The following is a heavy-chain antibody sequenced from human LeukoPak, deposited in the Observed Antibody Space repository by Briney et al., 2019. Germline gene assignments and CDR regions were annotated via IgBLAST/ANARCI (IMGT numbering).Heavy chain of an antibody. V-gene: IGHV3-48*04. Sequence: GGSLRLSCAASGFTFSSYSMNWVRQAPGKGLEWVSYISSSSSTIYYADSVKGRFTISRDNAKNTLYLQMNSLRAEDTAVYYCARGYSSGWYDYWGQGTLVTVSS. CDR1: GFTFSSYS. CDR2: ISSSSSTI. D-gene: IGHD6-19*01. J-gene: IGHJ4*02. CDR3: ARGYSSGWYDY.